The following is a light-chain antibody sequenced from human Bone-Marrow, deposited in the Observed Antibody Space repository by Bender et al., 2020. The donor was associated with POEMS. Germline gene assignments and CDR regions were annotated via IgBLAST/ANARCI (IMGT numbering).Light chain of an antibody. CDR3: QSYDSDLNGWV. CDR2: GNS. J-gene: IGLJ3*02. V-gene: IGLV1-40*01. Sequence: QSVLTQPPSVSGAPGQRVTISCTGSSSNIGAGYDVHWYQQLPGTAPKLLIYGNSNRPSEIPDRFSGSQSGTSASLAITGLQSEDEAAYFCQSYDSDLNGWVFGGGTKLTVL. CDR1: SSNIGAGYD.